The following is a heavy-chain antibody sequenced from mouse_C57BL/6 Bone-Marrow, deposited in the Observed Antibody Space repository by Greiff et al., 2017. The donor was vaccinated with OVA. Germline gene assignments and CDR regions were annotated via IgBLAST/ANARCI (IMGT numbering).Heavy chain of an antibody. CDR1: GYTFTSYW. V-gene: IGHV1-64*01. D-gene: IGHD3-3*01. Sequence: QVQLQQPGAELVKPGASVKLSCKASGYTFTSYWMHWVKQRPGQGLEWIGMIHPNSGSTNYNEKVKSKATLTVDKSSSTAYMQLSSLTSEDSAVYYCARGGTVLLDYWGQGTTLTVSS. J-gene: IGHJ2*01. CDR2: IHPNSGST. CDR3: ARGGTVLLDY.